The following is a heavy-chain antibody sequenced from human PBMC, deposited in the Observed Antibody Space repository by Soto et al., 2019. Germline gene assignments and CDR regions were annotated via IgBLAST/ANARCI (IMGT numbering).Heavy chain of an antibody. CDR1: GYSFTSYW. J-gene: IGHJ6*03. D-gene: IGHD1-1*01. CDR2: IYPGDSET. V-gene: IGHV5-51*01. CDR3: ARHRNPIGNYYYYYMDV. Sequence: GESLKISCKGSGYSFTSYWIGWVRQMPGKGLEWMGIIYPGDSETRYSPSFQGQVTISADKSISTAYLQWSSLKASDTAMYYCARHRNPIGNYYYYYMDVWGKGTTVTVSS.